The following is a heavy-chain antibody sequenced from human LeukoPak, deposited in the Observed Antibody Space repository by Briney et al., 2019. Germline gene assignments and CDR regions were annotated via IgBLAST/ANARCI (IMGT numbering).Heavy chain of an antibody. D-gene: IGHD2-15*01. J-gene: IGHJ4*02. V-gene: IGHV3-33*08. CDR2: IWYDGSNE. Sequence: GGSLRLSCAASGFTFSSYGMHWVRQAPGKGLEWVAVIWYDGSNEYYADSVKGRFTISRDTPKNTLYLQMNSLRAEDTAVYYCARDRSVRYFDYWGQGALVTVSS. CDR1: GFTFSSYG. CDR3: ARDRSVRYFDY.